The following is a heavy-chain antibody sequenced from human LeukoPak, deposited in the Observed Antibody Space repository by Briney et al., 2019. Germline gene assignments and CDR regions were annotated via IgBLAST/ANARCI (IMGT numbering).Heavy chain of an antibody. J-gene: IGHJ4*02. D-gene: IGHD2-2*01. V-gene: IGHV4-59*08. CDR3: ARVEGADDMVVVPAAIAFDY. CDR1: SHPISRYY. Sequence: SETLSLTCTVSSHPISRYYWLWPRHPPGKGREWGGYNYYRGSNNYNPSLKSRVTISVDTSKNQFSLKLSSVTAADTAVYYCARVEGADDMVVVPAAIAFDYWGQGTLVTVSS. CDR2: NYYRGSN.